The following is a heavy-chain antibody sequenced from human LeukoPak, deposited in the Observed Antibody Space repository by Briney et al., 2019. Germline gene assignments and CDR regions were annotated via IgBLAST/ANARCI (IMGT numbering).Heavy chain of an antibody. CDR2: IRYDGSNK. Sequence: GGSLRLSCAASGFTFSSYGMHWVRQAPGKGLEWVAFIRYDGSNKYYADSVKGRFTISRDNSKNTLYLQMNSLRAEDTAVYYCARVGGYGDAVSYYYYYMDVWGKGTTVTVSS. CDR3: ARVGGYGDAVSYYYYYMDV. CDR1: GFTFSSYG. J-gene: IGHJ6*03. V-gene: IGHV3-30*02. D-gene: IGHD4-17*01.